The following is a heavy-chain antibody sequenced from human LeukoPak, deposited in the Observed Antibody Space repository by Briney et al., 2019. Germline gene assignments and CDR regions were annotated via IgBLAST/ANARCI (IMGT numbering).Heavy chain of an antibody. V-gene: IGHV3-9*01. CDR3: AKASLVLRFLEGGDAFDI. Sequence: SGGSLRLSCAASGFTFDDYAMPWVRQAPGKGLEWVSGISWNSGSIGYTDSVKGRFTISRDNAKNSLYLQMNSLRAEDTALYYCAKASLVLRFLEGGDAFDIWGQGTMVTVSS. D-gene: IGHD3-3*01. CDR2: ISWNSGSI. J-gene: IGHJ3*02. CDR1: GFTFDDYA.